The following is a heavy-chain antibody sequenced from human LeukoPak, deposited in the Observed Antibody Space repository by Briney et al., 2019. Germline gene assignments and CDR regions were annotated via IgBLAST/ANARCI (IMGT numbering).Heavy chain of an antibody. CDR3: AREGEWYYDSSGPLDY. J-gene: IGHJ4*02. Sequence: GGSLRLSCAVSGFSFSSYWMSWVRQAPGKGLEWVGRTRNKANSYTTEYAASVKGRFTISRDDSKNSLYLQMNSLKTEDTAVYYCAREGEWYYDSSGPLDYWGQGTLVTVSS. D-gene: IGHD3-22*01. CDR1: GFSFSSYW. V-gene: IGHV3-72*01. CDR2: TRNKANSYTT.